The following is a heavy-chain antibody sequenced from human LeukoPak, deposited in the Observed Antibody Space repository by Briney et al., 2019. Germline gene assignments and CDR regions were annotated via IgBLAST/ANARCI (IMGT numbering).Heavy chain of an antibody. Sequence: GGSLRLSCATSGFSFNTFAMNWFRQAPEKGLEWVSSISSSSSYIYYADSVKGRFTISRDNAKNSLYLQMNSLRAEDTAMYYCARDSSQPHYDILTGPDYWGQGTLVTVSS. D-gene: IGHD3-9*01. CDR1: GFSFNTFA. V-gene: IGHV3-21*04. J-gene: IGHJ4*02. CDR3: ARDSSQPHYDILTGPDY. CDR2: ISSSSSYI.